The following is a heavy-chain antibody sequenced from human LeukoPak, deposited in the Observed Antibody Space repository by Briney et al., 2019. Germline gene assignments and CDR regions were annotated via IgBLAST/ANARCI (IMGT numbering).Heavy chain of an antibody. V-gene: IGHV1-8*02. D-gene: IGHD3-10*01. Sequence: ASVKVSCKASGYTFTSYGINWVRQATGQGLEWMGWMNPNSGNTGYAQKFQGRVTMTRNTSISTAYMELSSLRSEDTAVYYCARAGGYYGSGSSLDFDYWGQGTLVTVSS. J-gene: IGHJ4*02. CDR2: MNPNSGNT. CDR1: GYTFTSYG. CDR3: ARAGGYYGSGSSLDFDY.